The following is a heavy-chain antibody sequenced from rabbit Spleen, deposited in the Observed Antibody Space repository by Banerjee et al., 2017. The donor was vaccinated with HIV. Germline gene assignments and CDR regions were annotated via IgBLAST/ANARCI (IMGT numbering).Heavy chain of an antibody. CDR3: ARDSSSSFASDGRAL. CDR1: GFPFSNKAV. V-gene: IGHV1S45*01. J-gene: IGHJ3*01. D-gene: IGHD1-1*01. Sequence: QEQLVESGGGLVKPEGSLKLSCTASGFPFSNKAVMCWVRQAPGKGLEWIACINAATAKPVYASWAKGRFTVSRTSSTTVTLRMTSLTAADTATYFCARDSSSSFASDGRALWGPGALVTVS. CDR2: INAATAKP.